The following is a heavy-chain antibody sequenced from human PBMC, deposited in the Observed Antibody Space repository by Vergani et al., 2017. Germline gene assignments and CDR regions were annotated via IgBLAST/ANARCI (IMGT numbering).Heavy chain of an antibody. CDR1: GFTFSSYA. CDR3: AKDIRPGSSGTFDAVDI. V-gene: IGHV3-23*01. Sequence: EVQLLESGGGLVQPGGSLRLSCAASGFTFSSYAMSWVRQAPGQGLEWVSTISGSGTTYYADSVKGRFTISRDNSKNTLYLQMNSLRAEDTAVYYCAKDIRPGSSGTFDAVDIWGQGTMVTVSS. D-gene: IGHD5-12*01. CDR2: ISGSGTT. J-gene: IGHJ3*02.